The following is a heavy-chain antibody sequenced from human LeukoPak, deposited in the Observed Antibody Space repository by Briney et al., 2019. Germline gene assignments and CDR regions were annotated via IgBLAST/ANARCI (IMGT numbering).Heavy chain of an antibody. J-gene: IGHJ4*02. CDR3: ARDPDITGTTGGFDY. CDR1: GFTFSSYS. CDR2: ISSSSYI. D-gene: IGHD1-20*01. V-gene: IGHV3-21*01. Sequence: GGSLRLSCAASGFTFSSYSMNWVRQAPGKGLEWVSSISSSSYIYYADSVKGRFTISRDNAKNSLYLQMNSLRAEDTAVYYCARDPDITGTTGGFDYWGQGTLVTVSS.